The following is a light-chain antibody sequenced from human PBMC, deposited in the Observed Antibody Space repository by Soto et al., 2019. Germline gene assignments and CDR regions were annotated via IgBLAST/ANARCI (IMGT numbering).Light chain of an antibody. CDR2: GAS. CDR1: QSVSSNY. J-gene: IGKJ2*01. Sequence: EIVLTQSPGTLSLSPGDRATLSCRASQSVSSNYLAWYQQKPGQAPRLLIYGASRGAAGIPDRFSCSGSVTDFTLTISRLEPEDFAVYFCQQYGRSPMFTFGQGTKLEVK. V-gene: IGKV3-20*01. CDR3: QQYGRSPMFT.